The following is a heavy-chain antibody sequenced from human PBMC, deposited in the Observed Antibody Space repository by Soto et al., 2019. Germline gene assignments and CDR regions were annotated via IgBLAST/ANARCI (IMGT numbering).Heavy chain of an antibody. V-gene: IGHV3-23*01. CDR3: AKDPCSGGSCYSMDV. J-gene: IGHJ6*03. D-gene: IGHD2-15*01. CDR1: GFTFSSYA. Sequence: EVQLLESGGGLVQPGGSLRLSCAASGFTFSSYAMSWVRQAPGKGLEWVSAISGSGGSTYYADSVKGRFTISRDNSKNKLNLQMNSLRAEDTAVYYCAKDPCSGGSCYSMDVWGKGTTVTVSS. CDR2: ISGSGGST.